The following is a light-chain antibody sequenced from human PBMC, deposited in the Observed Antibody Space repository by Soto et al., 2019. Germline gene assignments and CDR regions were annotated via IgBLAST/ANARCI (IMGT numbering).Light chain of an antibody. CDR2: YGS. V-gene: IGKV3-15*01. CDR1: QGIRNH. J-gene: IGKJ4*01. Sequence: IVMTQSPATLSASPGERVTFSCRASQGIRNHLAWYQHKPGQAPRLLISYGSAGATGIPARFSGSGSGTEFTLTINSLQSEDFAVYYCQQFYTWPVTFGGGTKVDIK. CDR3: QQFYTWPVT.